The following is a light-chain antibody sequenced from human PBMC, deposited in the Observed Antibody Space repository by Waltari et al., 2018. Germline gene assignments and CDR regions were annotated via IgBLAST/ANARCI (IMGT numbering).Light chain of an antibody. V-gene: IGLV1-47*01. J-gene: IGLJ3*02. CDR3: AAWDDSLRGPV. Sequence: QSVLTQAPSASGTPGQRVTIPCSGSSSNLGRNFVFWYQLLPGMAPKLLIFRNNQRPSGVPDRFSGSKSGTSASLAISGLRSEDEAGYSCAAWDDSLRGPVFGTGTKLTVL. CDR1: SSNLGRNF. CDR2: RNN.